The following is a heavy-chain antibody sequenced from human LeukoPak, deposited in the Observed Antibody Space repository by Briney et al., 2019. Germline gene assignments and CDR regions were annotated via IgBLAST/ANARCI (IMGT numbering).Heavy chain of an antibody. CDR3: AKGFRGCCSLYYFDY. CDR1: GFTFSSYA. J-gene: IGHJ4*02. Sequence: GGSLRLSCAASGFTFSSYAMHWVRHAPGTGLERVAVISYDGSNKYYADSVKRRFTISRDNSKNTLYLQMNSLRAEDTTVYYCAKGFRGCCSLYYFDYWGQGTLVTVSS. D-gene: IGHD2-8*01. V-gene: IGHV3-30*04. CDR2: ISYDGSNK.